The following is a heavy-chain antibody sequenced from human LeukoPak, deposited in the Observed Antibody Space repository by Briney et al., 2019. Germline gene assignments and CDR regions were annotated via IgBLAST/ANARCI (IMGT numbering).Heavy chain of an antibody. CDR3: AKSRSEVVVAAANY. V-gene: IGHV3-23*01. CDR1: GFTFSSYA. CDR2: ITGSGGTT. J-gene: IGHJ4*02. Sequence: GGSLRLSCAASGFTFSSYAMNWVRQAPGKGLEWVSAITGSGGTTYYADAVRGRFTISRDNSKNTLYLQMNSLRAEDTAIYYCAKSRSEVVVAAANYWGQGTLITVSS. D-gene: IGHD2-15*01.